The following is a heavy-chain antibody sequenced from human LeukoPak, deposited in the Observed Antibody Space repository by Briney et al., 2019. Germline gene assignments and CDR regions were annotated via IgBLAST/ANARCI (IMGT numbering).Heavy chain of an antibody. V-gene: IGHV1-69*04. CDR1: GGTFSSYA. D-gene: IGHD3-22*01. J-gene: IGHJ3*02. CDR2: IIHILGIA. Sequence: ASVKLSCKASGGTFSSYAISWVRQAPGQGLEWMGRIIHILGIANYAQKFQGRVTITDDKCTSTAYIELSTLRSEYTAVYYCARPRSSGYYDDVFDIWGQGTMVTVSS. CDR3: ARPRSSGYYDDVFDI.